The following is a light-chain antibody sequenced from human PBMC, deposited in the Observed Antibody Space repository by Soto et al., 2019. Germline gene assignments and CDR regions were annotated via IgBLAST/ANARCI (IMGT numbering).Light chain of an antibody. V-gene: IGKV1-17*01. Sequence: DIQMTQSPSSLSASVGDRVTITCRASQGIRNDLGWYQQKPGKAPKRLLYAESILQSGVPSKLSGSGSGTTFTLTIISLQPTDFTTDYCLQHNSYRPSFGPGTKVDIE. CDR2: AES. J-gene: IGKJ3*01. CDR1: QGIRND. CDR3: LQHNSYRPS.